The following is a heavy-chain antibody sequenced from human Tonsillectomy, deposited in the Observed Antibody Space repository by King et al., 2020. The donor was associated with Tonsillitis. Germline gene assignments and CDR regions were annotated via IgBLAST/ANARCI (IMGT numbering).Heavy chain of an antibody. J-gene: IGHJ4*02. CDR1: GFIFSDYS. D-gene: IGHD1-26*01. Sequence: VQLVESGGGLVQPGGSLRLSCVASGFIFSDYSMNWVRQAPGKGLEWISYISRSSGTLYYADSVKGRFTISRDNANNSLYLQVNSLSAEDTAIYYCAKDTGSYPGFDSFDYWGQGALVTVSS. CDR2: ISRSSGTL. V-gene: IGHV3-48*01. CDR3: AKDTGSYPGFDSFDY.